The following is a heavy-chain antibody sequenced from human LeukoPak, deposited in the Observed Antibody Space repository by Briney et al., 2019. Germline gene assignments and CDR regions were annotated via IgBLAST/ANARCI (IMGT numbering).Heavy chain of an antibody. V-gene: IGHV3-7*01. CDR2: IKPDGTEK. D-gene: IGHD6-13*01. CDR1: GFTFSSYW. J-gene: IGHJ4*02. Sequence: GGSLRLSCAASGFTFSSYWMHWVRQAPGKGLEWVANIKPDGTEKYYADSVKGRFTISRDNAKNLLYFQMNSLRAEDTAVYYCARENVAALDYWGQGTLVTVSS. CDR3: ARENVAALDY.